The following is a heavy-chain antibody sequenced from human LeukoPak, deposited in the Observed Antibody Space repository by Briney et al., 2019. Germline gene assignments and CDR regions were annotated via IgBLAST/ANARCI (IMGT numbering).Heavy chain of an antibody. D-gene: IGHD3-22*01. CDR3: ARSTVNTMIVVVIDDY. V-gene: IGHV1-2*02. CDR2: INTNSGGT. Sequence: ASVKVSCKASRYTFTDYYMHWVRQAHGQGIEWMGWINTNSGGTNYAQKFQGRVTMTRDTSISTAYMELSRLRSDDTAVYYCARSTVNTMIVVVIDDYWGQGTLVTVSS. CDR1: RYTFTDYY. J-gene: IGHJ4*02.